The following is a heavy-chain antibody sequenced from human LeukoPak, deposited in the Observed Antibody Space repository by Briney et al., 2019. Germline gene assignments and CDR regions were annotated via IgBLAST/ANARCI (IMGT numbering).Heavy chain of an antibody. D-gene: IGHD2-2*01. CDR2: INPNTGGT. CDR1: GYTFIGHY. Sequence: GASVKVSCKASGYTFIGHYIHWVRQAPGQGLEWMGSINPNTGGTSYGQKSQGRVTMTRDTSISTAYMELSRLRSDDTAVYFCAREVGFCSGINCYPDYWGQGALVTVSS. V-gene: IGHV1-2*02. J-gene: IGHJ4*02. CDR3: AREVGFCSGINCYPDY.